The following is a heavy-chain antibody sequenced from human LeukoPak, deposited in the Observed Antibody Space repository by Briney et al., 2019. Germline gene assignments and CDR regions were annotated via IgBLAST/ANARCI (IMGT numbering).Heavy chain of an antibody. CDR1: GFTVSSKY. CDR2: IHSGGST. CDR3: ARGVAVAGTIYFDY. D-gene: IGHD6-19*01. Sequence: GGSLRLSCAASGFTVSSKYMSLVRQAPGKGLEWVSVIHSGGSTYYADSVKGRFTISRDNSKNTLYIQMNSLRAEDTAVYYCARGVAVAGTIYFDYWGQGTLVTVSS. V-gene: IGHV3-53*01. J-gene: IGHJ4*02.